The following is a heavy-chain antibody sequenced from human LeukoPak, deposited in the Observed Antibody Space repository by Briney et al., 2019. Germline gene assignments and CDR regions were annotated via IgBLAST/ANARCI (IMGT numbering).Heavy chain of an antibody. D-gene: IGHD2-15*01. CDR3: ARGLLGYCSGGSCFTNYYYYYMDG. CDR2: TYYSGSN. V-gene: IGHV4-59*01. J-gene: IGHJ6*03. Sequence: SETLSLTCTVSGVSISSYHWSWLRQPPGKGLEWFGYTYYSGSNNYNPSLKSRVTISVDTAKNQFSLKLSSVTAADTAVYYCARGLLGYCSGGSCFTNYYYYYMDGGGKGTTVTVS. CDR1: GVSISSYH.